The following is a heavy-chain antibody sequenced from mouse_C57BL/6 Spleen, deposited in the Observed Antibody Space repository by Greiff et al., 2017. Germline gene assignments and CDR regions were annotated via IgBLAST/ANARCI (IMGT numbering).Heavy chain of an antibody. CDR1: GFSLTSYG. J-gene: IGHJ2*01. Sequence: VMLVESGPGLVQPSQSLSITCTVSGFSLTSYGVHWVRQSPGKGLEWLGVIWSGGSTDYNAAFISRLSISKDNSKRQVFFKMNSLQADDTAIYYCARWGDYDEYFDYWGQGTTLTVSS. CDR2: IWSGGST. V-gene: IGHV2-2*01. D-gene: IGHD2-4*01. CDR3: ARWGDYDEYFDY.